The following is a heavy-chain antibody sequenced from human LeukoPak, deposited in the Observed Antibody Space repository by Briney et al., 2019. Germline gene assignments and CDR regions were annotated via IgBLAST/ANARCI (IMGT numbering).Heavy chain of an antibody. CDR3: AKESGKWQQFSWFDP. V-gene: IGHV3-30*02. CDR1: GFTFSSYG. Sequence: GGSLRLSCVASGFTFSSYGMNWVRQAPGKGLEWVAFIRYDGSNNYYADSVKGRFTISRDKSKNTLYLQMNSLRGEDTAVYYCAKESGKWQQFSWFDPWSQGTLVTVSS. CDR2: IRYDGSNN. J-gene: IGHJ5*02. D-gene: IGHD5-24*01.